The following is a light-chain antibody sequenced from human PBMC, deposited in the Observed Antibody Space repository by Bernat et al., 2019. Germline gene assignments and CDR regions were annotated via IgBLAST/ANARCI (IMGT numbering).Light chain of an antibody. CDR2: EAS. Sequence: EIVLTQSPATLSLSPGERATLSCRASQSVSSYLAWYQQKHGQAPRLLIYEASKRATGIPARFSGSGSKTDFTLTISSLEPEDFAVYYCQQRTNWPEITFGGGTKVEIK. V-gene: IGKV3-11*01. CDR3: QQRTNWPEIT. CDR1: QSVSSY. J-gene: IGKJ4*01.